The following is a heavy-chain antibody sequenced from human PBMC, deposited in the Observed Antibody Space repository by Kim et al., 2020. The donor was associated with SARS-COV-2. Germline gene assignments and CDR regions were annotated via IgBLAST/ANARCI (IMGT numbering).Heavy chain of an antibody. CDR3: AKGPIAVVPGGKMWLDP. J-gene: IGHJ5*02. CDR2: ISYDGTIQ. D-gene: IGHD2-2*01. V-gene: IGHV3-30*18. Sequence: GGSLRLSCAASGLTFRNYGMNWVRQAPGKGLEWVADISYDGTIQYYGDSVEGRFTISRDNSKNTLYLQMNSLRVEDTAVYYCAKGPIAVVPGGKMWLDPWGQGTLVTVSS. CDR1: GLTFRNYG.